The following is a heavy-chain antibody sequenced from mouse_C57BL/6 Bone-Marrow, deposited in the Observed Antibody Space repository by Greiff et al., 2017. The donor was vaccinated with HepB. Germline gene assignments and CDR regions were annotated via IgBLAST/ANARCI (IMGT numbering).Heavy chain of an antibody. J-gene: IGHJ3*01. CDR1: GFTFSSYT. CDR3: ARHWDGNYVGFAY. CDR2: ISGGGGNT. D-gene: IGHD2-1*01. Sequence: EVHLVESGGGLVKPGGSLKLSCAASGFTFSSYTMSWVRQTPEKRLEWVATISGGGGNTYYPDSVKGRFTISRDNAKNTLYLQMSSLRSEDTALYYCARHWDGNYVGFAYWGQGTLVTVSA. V-gene: IGHV5-9*01.